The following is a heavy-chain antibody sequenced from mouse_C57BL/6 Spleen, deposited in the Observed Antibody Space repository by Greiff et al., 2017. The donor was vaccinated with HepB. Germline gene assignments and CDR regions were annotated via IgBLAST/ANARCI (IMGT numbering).Heavy chain of an antibody. CDR2: IDPSDSYT. V-gene: IGHV1-69*01. D-gene: IGHD2-3*01. CDR1: GYTFTSYW. CDR3: ARSGDGYYYFDY. Sequence: QVQLQQSGAELVMPGASVKLSCKASGYTFTSYWMHWVKQRPGQGLEWIGEIDPSDSYTNYNQKFKGKSTLTVDKSSSTAYMQLSSLTSEDSAVYYCARSGDGYYYFDYWGQGTTLTVSS. J-gene: IGHJ2*01.